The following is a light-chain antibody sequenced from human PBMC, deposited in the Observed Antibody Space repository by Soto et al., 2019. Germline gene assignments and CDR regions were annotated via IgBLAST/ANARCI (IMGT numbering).Light chain of an antibody. Sequence: QSALTQPASVSGSPGQSITISCTGTSSDVGGYKYVSWYQQHPGKAPQLMIYDVSNRPSGVSNRFSGSKSGNTASLTISGLQAEDEAHYYCSSYTSSSTLVFGGGTKLTVL. CDR1: SSDVGGYKY. CDR3: SSYTSSSTLV. J-gene: IGLJ2*01. V-gene: IGLV2-14*01. CDR2: DVS.